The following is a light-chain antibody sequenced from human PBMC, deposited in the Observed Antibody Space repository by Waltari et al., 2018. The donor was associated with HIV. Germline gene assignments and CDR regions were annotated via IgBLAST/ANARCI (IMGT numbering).Light chain of an antibody. CDR1: NSTIGAHYD. V-gene: IGLV1-40*01. Sequence: QSVLTQPPSVSGAPGQRVTISCTGSNSTIGAHYDVNWYQHLPGTVPKVLIYGNGNRPSGVPDRFSVSKSGTSASLAITGLQAEDEADYYCQSFDSSLSGVVFGGGTKLTVL. CDR3: QSFDSSLSGVV. CDR2: GNG. J-gene: IGLJ2*01.